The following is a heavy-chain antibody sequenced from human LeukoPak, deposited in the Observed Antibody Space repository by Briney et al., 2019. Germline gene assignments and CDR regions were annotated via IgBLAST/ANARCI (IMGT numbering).Heavy chain of an antibody. CDR3: ARDPVPYSSGWYYFDY. CDR2: ITSSTVYI. Sequence: PGGSLRLSCAASGFTFSSYNMNWVRQAPGKGLECVSSITSSTVYIYYADSVKGRFTISRDNAKNSLYLQMNSLRAEDTAVYYCARDPVPYSSGWYYFDYWGQGTLVTVSS. D-gene: IGHD6-19*01. J-gene: IGHJ4*02. CDR1: GFTFSSYN. V-gene: IGHV3-21*01.